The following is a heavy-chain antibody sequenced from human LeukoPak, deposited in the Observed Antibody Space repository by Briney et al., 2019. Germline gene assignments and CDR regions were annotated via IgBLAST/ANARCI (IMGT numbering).Heavy chain of an antibody. D-gene: IGHD2-2*01. CDR3: ARVRYCSSTSCRSGGLDY. CDR1: GFTFSSYS. V-gene: IGHV3-21*01. CDR2: ISSSSSYI. Sequence: GGSLGLSCAASGFTFSSYSMNWGRPAPGKGREWGSSISSSSSYIYYADSVKGRFTISRDNAKNSLYLQMNSLRAEDTAVCYCARVRYCSSTSCRSGGLDYWGQGTLVTVSS. J-gene: IGHJ4*02.